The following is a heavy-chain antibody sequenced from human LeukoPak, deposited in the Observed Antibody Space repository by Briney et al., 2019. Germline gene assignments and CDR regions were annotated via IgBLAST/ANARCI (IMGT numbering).Heavy chain of an antibody. V-gene: IGHV3-15*05. D-gene: IGHD6-13*01. J-gene: IGHJ6*02. CDR2: IKSKTDGGTT. CDR1: GFTFSNAW. CDR3: ARVKLCSSCDYYYYPLDV. Sequence: GGSLRLSCAASGFTFSNAWMSWVRQAPGKGLEWVGRIKSKTDGGTTDYAAPVKGRFTISRDNAKNSLYMQMSSLKAEDTALYHCARVKLCSSCDYYYYPLDVWGQGTTVTVS.